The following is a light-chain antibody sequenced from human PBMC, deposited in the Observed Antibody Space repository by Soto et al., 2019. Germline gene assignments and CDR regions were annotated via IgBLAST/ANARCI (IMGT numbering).Light chain of an antibody. V-gene: IGLV2-14*01. Sequence: QSALTQPTSVSGSPGQSIAIPCTGNGNDIGAYDYVSWYQQHPGKAPRLLIHGVRNRPPGISSRFSGFKSGLTASLTISGLQAEDEADYYCCSYAGSSTSAIFGGGTKVTVL. J-gene: IGLJ2*01. CDR3: CSYAGSSTSAI. CDR2: GVR. CDR1: GNDIGAYDY.